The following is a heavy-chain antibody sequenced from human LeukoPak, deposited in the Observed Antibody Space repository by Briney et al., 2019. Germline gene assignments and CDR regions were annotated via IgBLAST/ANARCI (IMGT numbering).Heavy chain of an antibody. J-gene: IGHJ2*01. CDR3: ARSDYGDYANWYFDL. CDR2: INPSGGST. CDR1: GYTFTSYY. Sequence: ASVKVSCKASGYTFTSYYMHWVRQAPGQGLEWMGIINPSGGSTNYAQKLQGRVTMTTDTSTSTAYMELRSLRSDDTAVYYCARSDYGDYANWYFDLWGRGTLVTVSS. V-gene: IGHV1-46*01. D-gene: IGHD4-17*01.